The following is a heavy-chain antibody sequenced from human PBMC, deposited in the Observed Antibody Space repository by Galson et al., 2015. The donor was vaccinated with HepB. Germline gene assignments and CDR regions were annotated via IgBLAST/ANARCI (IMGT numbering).Heavy chain of an antibody. CDR3: ARRRTVTTGIGWFDP. J-gene: IGHJ5*02. V-gene: IGHV5-51*01. CDR2: LFPGDSDT. CDR1: GYSFTNYW. Sequence: QSGAEMKNPGESLKISCKGSGYSFTNYWIGWVRQMPGKGLEWMGILFPGDSDTRYSPSFQGQVTISADKSISTAYLQWSSLKASDTAMYYCARRRTVTTGIGWFDPWGQGTLVTVSS. D-gene: IGHD4-17*01.